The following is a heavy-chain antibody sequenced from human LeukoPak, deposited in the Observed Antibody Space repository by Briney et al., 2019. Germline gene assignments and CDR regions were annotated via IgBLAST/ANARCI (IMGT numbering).Heavy chain of an antibody. CDR2: INSDGSST. CDR3: ARYYYDSSGYDY. Sequence: GGSLRLSCAASGFTFSSYWMHWVRKAPGKGLVRVSRINSDGSSTSYADSVKGRFTISRDNAKNTLYLQMNSLRAEDTAVYYCARYYYDSSGYDYWGQGTLVTVSS. CDR1: GFTFSSYW. D-gene: IGHD3-22*01. J-gene: IGHJ4*02. V-gene: IGHV3-74*01.